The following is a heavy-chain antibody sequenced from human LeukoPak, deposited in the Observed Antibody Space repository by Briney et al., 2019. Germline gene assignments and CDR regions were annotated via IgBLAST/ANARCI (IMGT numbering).Heavy chain of an antibody. CDR2: IYPGDSDT. D-gene: IGHD3-10*01. Sequence: GESLKISCKGSGYNFFSYWIAWVRQMPGKGLEWMGIIYPGDSDTRYSPSFEGQVTISADRTTTTAYLQWSSLKASHTAIYYCARRHNYGSESYSFFDLWGQGTLVTVSS. V-gene: IGHV5-51*01. CDR1: GYNFFSYW. J-gene: IGHJ4*02. CDR3: ARRHNYGSESYSFFDL.